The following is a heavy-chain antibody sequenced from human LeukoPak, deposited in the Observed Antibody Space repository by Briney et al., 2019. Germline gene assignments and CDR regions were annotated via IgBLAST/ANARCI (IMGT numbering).Heavy chain of an antibody. CDR3: ARDIYHTYYYDSSGYGEAFDI. J-gene: IGHJ3*02. Sequence: SVKVSCKASGGTFSSYAISWARQAPGQGLEWMGGIIPIFGTANYAQKFQGRITITADESTSTAYMELSSLRSEDTAVYYCARDIYHTYYYDSSGYGEAFDIWGQGTMVTVSS. CDR1: GGTFSSYA. V-gene: IGHV1-69*13. CDR2: IIPIFGTA. D-gene: IGHD3-22*01.